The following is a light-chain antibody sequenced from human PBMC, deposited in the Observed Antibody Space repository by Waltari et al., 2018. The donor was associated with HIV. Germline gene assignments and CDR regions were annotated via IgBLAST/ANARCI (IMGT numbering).Light chain of an antibody. CDR1: QSVSSSY. Sequence: EIVLTQSPGTLSLSPGERATLSCRASQSVSSSYLAWYQQKPGQAPRLLIYGASSRATGIPDRFSCSGSGTDFTLTISRLEPEDFAVYYCQQYGSPYTFGQGTKLEIK. CDR3: QQYGSPYT. J-gene: IGKJ2*01. CDR2: GAS. V-gene: IGKV3-20*01.